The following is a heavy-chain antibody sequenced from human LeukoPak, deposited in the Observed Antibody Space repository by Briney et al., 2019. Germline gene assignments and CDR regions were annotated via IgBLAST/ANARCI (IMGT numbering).Heavy chain of an antibody. V-gene: IGHV1-2*02. CDR2: INPNSGGT. D-gene: IGHD4-17*01. CDR1: GYTFTGYF. CDR3: ARDLSNYGDYEYYFDY. J-gene: IGHJ4*02. Sequence: ASVKVSCKASGYTFTGYFMHWVRQATGQGLEWMGWINPNSGGTNYAQKFQGRVTMTRDTSISTAYMELSRLRSDDTAVYYCARDLSNYGDYEYYFDYWGQGTLVTVSS.